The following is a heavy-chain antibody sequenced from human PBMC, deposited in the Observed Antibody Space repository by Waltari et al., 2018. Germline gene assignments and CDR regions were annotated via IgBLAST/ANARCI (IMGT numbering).Heavy chain of an antibody. Sequence: QLQLQQSGPGLVKPSESLSLTCGVSGDSMSENYWWSWVRQSPEKGLEWIGQIHRSGRTYYNPSLEIRVSVSMDTSNNKFFLKLSSAIAADTAVYYCARDRGRGLYFDSWGQGTLVTVSP. J-gene: IGHJ4*02. D-gene: IGHD2-15*01. CDR3: ARDRGRGLYFDS. CDR1: GDSMSENYW. V-gene: IGHV4-4*02. CDR2: IHRSGRT.